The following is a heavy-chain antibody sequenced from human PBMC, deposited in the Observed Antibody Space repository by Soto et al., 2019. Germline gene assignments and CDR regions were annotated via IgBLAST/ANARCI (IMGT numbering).Heavy chain of an antibody. V-gene: IGHV3-9*01. Sequence: EVQLVESGGGLVQPGRSLRLSCAASGFTFDDYAMHWVRQAPGKGLEWVSGISWNSGSIGYADSVKGRFTISKDNAKKSLYLQINSPIPEYTALYYCAKDRGLVLSFYFDYWGQGTLVTVSS. CDR3: AKDRGLVLSFYFDY. J-gene: IGHJ4*02. D-gene: IGHD6-19*01. CDR2: ISWNSGSI. CDR1: GFTFDDYA.